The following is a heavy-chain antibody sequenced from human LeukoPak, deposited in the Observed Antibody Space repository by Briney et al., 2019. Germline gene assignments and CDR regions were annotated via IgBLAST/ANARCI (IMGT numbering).Heavy chain of an antibody. CDR2: IYRSGST. CDR3: ARGDCSSTICYSPMDV. V-gene: IGHV4-38-2*02. CDR1: GYSISSGHY. Sequence: PSETLSLTCTVSGYSISSGHYWVWIRQPPGKGLEWIGSIYRSGSTNYNPSLKSRVTISVDTSQNQFSLKVNSVTAADTAVYYCARGDCSSTICYSPMDVWGKGTTVTVSS. J-gene: IGHJ6*03. D-gene: IGHD2-2*01.